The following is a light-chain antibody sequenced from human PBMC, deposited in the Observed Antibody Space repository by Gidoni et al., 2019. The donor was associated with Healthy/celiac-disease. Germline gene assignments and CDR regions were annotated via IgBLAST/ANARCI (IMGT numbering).Light chain of an antibody. J-gene: IGLJ2*01. CDR1: SSNIGAGYD. V-gene: IGLV1-40*01. CDR3: QSYDSSLSAPV. Sequence: QSVLTQPPPVSGAPGQRVTTSCTGSSSNIGAGYDVHWYQQLPGTAPKPLIYGNSNRPSGVPDRFSGSKSGTSASLAITGLQAEDEADYYCQSYDSSLSAPVFGGGTKLTVL. CDR2: GNS.